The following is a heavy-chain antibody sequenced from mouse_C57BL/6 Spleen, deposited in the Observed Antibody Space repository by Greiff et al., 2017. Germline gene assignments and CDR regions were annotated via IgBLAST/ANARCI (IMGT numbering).Heavy chain of an antibody. D-gene: IGHD2-10*02. CDR3: ARGYGNYRGYAMDY. V-gene: IGHV1-52*01. Sequence: VQLQQPGAELVRPGSSVKLSCKASGYTFTSYWMHWVKQRPIQGLEWIGNIDPSDSETHYNQKFKDKATLTVDKSSSTAYMQLSSLTSEDSAVYYCARGYGNYRGYAMDYGGQGTSVTVSS. J-gene: IGHJ4*01. CDR1: GYTFTSYW. CDR2: IDPSDSET.